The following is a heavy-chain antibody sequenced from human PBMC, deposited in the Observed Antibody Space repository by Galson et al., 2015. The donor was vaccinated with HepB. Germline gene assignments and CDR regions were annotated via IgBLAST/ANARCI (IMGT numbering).Heavy chain of an antibody. CDR1: GFIFSRYT. CDR2: ISSDGSDK. Sequence: SLRLSCAASGFIFSRYTMYWVRQAPGKGLEWMAIISSDGSDKYYADSVKGRFTISRDNPKNTLYLQMNSLRAEDTAVYFCARDFHRGSSWYYFDFWGQGTLVTVSS. CDR3: ARDFHRGSSWYYFDF. V-gene: IGHV3-30*04. D-gene: IGHD6-13*01. J-gene: IGHJ4*02.